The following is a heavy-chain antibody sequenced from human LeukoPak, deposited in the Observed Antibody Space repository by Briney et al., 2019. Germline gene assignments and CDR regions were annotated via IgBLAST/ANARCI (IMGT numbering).Heavy chain of an antibody. Sequence: SETLSLTCTVSGGSISNGDHYWSWIRQPPGKGLEWIGSLYYSGSTYYNPSLKSRVTISVDTSKNQFSLKLSSVTAADTAVFYCARRSYYDSSAIFDYWGQGTLVTVSS. CDR3: ARRSYYDSSAIFDY. CDR2: LYYSGST. D-gene: IGHD3-22*01. CDR1: GGSISNGDHY. J-gene: IGHJ4*02. V-gene: IGHV4-39*01.